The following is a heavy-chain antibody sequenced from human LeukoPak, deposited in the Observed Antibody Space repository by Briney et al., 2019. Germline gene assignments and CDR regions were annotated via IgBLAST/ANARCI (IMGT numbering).Heavy chain of an antibody. J-gene: IGHJ6*03. D-gene: IGHD2-2*01. CDR3: ARDRRGYCSSTSCHVNYYYYYMDV. Sequence: PSETLSLTCTVSGGSISNGSYYWSWIRQPAGKGLEWIGRVYTSGSTNYNPSLKSRVTISVDTSKNQFSLKLSSVTAADTAVYYCARDRRGYCSSTSCHVNYYYYYMDVWGKGTTVTVS. V-gene: IGHV4-61*02. CDR2: VYTSGST. CDR1: GGSISNGSYY.